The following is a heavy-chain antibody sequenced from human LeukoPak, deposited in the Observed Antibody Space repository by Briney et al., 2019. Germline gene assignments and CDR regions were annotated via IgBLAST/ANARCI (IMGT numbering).Heavy chain of an antibody. CDR2: IYYSGST. J-gene: IGHJ4*02. CDR1: GGSISSYY. D-gene: IGHD5-24*01. Sequence: SETLSLTCTVSGGSISSYYWSWIRQPPGKGLEWFGYIYYSGSTKYNPSLKSRVSISVDTSKNQFSLKLSSVTAADTAVYYCARGAGAGYNLQPFDYWGQGTLVTVSS. CDR3: ARGAGAGYNLQPFDY. V-gene: IGHV4-59*08.